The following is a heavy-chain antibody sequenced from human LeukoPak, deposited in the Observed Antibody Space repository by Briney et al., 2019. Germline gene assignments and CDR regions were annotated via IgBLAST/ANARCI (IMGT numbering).Heavy chain of an antibody. D-gene: IGHD6-6*01. CDR2: IIPIFGTA. V-gene: IGHV1-69*05. CDR1: GGTFSSYA. J-gene: IGHJ4*02. CDR3: ARGARIAARPYYFDY. Sequence: ASVTVSCKASGGTFSSYALSWVRQAPGQGLEWMGGIIPIFGTANYAQKYQGRVTITTDESTSTAYMELSSLRSEDTAGDCCARGARIAARPYYFDYGGQGTLVTVSA.